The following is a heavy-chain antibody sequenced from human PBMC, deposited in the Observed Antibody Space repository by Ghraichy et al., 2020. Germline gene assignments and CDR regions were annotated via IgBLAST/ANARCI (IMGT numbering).Heavy chain of an antibody. CDR2: INPNSGGT. V-gene: IGHV1-2*02. Sequence: ASVKVSCKASGYTFTGYYMHWVRQAPGQGLEWMGWINPNSGGTNYAQKFQGRVTMTRDTSISTAYMELSRLRSDDTAVYYCARVPVVEWEPHFDYWGQGTLVTVSS. CDR1: GYTFTGYY. D-gene: IGHD1-26*01. CDR3: ARVPVVEWEPHFDY. J-gene: IGHJ4*02.